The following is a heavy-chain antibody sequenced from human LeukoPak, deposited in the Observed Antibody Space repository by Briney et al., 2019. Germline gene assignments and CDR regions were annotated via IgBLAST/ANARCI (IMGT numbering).Heavy chain of an antibody. CDR1: GLTFSRYG. J-gene: IGHJ4*02. D-gene: IGHD3-10*01. CDR3: AKDRQYHGSGSLFDY. CDR2: ISFDGSNK. Sequence: GWAVPVSCPGSGLTFSRYGWYGVRPARGKGLAGVAVISFDGSNKYYADSVKGRFTISRDNSKNTLYLQMNSLRAEDTAVYYCAKDRQYHGSGSLFDYWGQGTLVTVSS. V-gene: IGHV3-30*18.